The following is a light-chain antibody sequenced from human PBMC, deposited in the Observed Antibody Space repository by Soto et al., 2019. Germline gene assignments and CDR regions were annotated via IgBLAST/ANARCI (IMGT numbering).Light chain of an antibody. CDR1: QSVSSY. V-gene: IGKV3-20*01. Sequence: PGERATLSCRASQSVSSYLAWYQQKPGQAPRLLIYGASGRATGIPDRFSGSGSGTDFTLTINRLEPEDFAVYYCQQYGSSPTCGQGTKGDIK. CDR3: QQYGSSPT. CDR2: GAS. J-gene: IGKJ1*01.